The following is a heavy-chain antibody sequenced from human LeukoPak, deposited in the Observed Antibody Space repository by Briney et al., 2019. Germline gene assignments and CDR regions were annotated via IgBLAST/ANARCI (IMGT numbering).Heavy chain of an antibody. Sequence: GGSLRLSCAASGFNFKNYVTGWVRQAPGKGLKWVSVISGSGGSTYYADSVKGRFTVSRDNSKNTLYLQMNSLRAEDTAVYYSVIAATPGYYYYGMDVWGQGTTVTVSS. J-gene: IGHJ6*02. CDR1: GFNFKNYV. CDR2: ISGSGGST. CDR3: VIAATPGYYYYGMDV. D-gene: IGHD2-15*01. V-gene: IGHV3-23*01.